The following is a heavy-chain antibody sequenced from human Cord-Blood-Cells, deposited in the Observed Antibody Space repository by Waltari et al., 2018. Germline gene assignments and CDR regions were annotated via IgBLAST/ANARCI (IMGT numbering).Heavy chain of an antibody. J-gene: IGHJ4*02. D-gene: IGHD6-13*01. CDR2: IYSGGST. CDR3: ACSSSWYRGPFDY. V-gene: IGHV3-53*01. Sequence: EVQLVESGGGLIQPGGSLRLSCAASGFTVSSNYMSWVRQAPGKGLGRVSVIYSGGSTYYAASVKGRFTISRDNSKNTLYLQMHSLRAEDTAVYYCACSSSWYRGPFDYWGQGTLVTVSS. CDR1: GFTVSSNY.